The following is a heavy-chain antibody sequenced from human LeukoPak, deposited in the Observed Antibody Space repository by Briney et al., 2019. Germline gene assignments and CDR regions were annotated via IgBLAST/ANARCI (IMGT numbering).Heavy chain of an antibody. CDR2: IYYSGST. Sequence: SETLSLTCTVSGGSISSSTYYWGWIRQPPGKGLEWIGSIYYSGSTYYNPSLKSRVTISVDTSKNQFSLKLSSVTAADTAVYYCARERSSGIIPAAMGWFDPWGQGTLVTVSS. CDR3: ARERSSGIIPAAMGWFDP. CDR1: GGSISSSTYY. V-gene: IGHV4-39*07. D-gene: IGHD2-2*01. J-gene: IGHJ5*02.